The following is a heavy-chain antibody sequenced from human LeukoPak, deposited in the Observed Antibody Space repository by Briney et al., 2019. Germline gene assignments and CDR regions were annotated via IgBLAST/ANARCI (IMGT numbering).Heavy chain of an antibody. J-gene: IGHJ5*02. D-gene: IGHD3-10*01. CDR2: VYYTGSA. V-gene: IGHV4-39*01. CDR1: GGSISSTSYH. Sequence: PSETLSLTCTVSGGSISSTSYHWAWIRQPPGTGLEWIATVYYTGSAYYNPSLKSRVTISVDTSKSQFSLKLSSVTTADTALYYCARYASGSYYWFDPWGQGTLVTVSS. CDR3: ARYASGSYYWFDP.